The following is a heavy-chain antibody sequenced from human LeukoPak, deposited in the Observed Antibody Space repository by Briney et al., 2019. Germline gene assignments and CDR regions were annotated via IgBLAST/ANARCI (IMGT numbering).Heavy chain of an antibody. V-gene: IGHV1-69*13. CDR2: IIPIFGTA. Sequence: ASVKVSCKASGRTFSSYAISWVRQAPGQGLEWMGGIIPIFGTANYAQKFQGRVTITADESTSTAYMELSSLRSEDTAVYYCARALGYYDSSGYGLVDYWGQGTLVTVSS. J-gene: IGHJ4*02. CDR3: ARALGYYDSSGYGLVDY. CDR1: GRTFSSYA. D-gene: IGHD3-22*01.